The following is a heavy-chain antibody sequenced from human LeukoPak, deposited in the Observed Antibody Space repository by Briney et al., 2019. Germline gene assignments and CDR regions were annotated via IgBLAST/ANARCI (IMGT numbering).Heavy chain of an antibody. CDR2: ISGSSSHI. Sequence: GGSLRLSCAASGFTVSSNYMSWVRQAPGKGLEWVSVISGSSSHIYYADSVKGRFTISRDNARNSLFLQMNSLRAEDTAIYYCARGGKRSGCHGDYWGQGSVVTVSS. D-gene: IGHD3-22*01. J-gene: IGHJ4*02. CDR3: ARGGKRSGCHGDY. V-gene: IGHV3-21*01. CDR1: GFTVSSNY.